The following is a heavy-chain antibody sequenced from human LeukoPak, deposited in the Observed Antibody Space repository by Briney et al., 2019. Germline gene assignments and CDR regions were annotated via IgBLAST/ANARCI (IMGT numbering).Heavy chain of an antibody. D-gene: IGHD6-19*01. J-gene: IGHJ4*02. Sequence: SETQSLTCTVSGGSISSYYWSWIRQPAGKGLEWIGRIYTSGSTNYNPSLKSRVTMSVDTSKNQFSLKLSSVTAADTAVYYCAREPRSGWFFDYWGQGTLVTVSS. CDR3: AREPRSGWFFDY. V-gene: IGHV4-4*07. CDR2: IYTSGST. CDR1: GGSISSYY.